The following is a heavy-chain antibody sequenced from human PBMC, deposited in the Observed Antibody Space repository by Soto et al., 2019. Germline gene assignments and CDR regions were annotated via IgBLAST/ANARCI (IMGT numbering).Heavy chain of an antibody. CDR2: IGPYTGVT. Sequence: ASVKVSCKASGYTFTTYGFSWVRQAPGQGLDWMGSIGPYTGVTNYAQQFQGRVTMTTDTSTSTAYMELRSLTSDDTAVYYCARDGDGPGRHYDYWGQGTLVTVSS. D-gene: IGHD3-10*01. V-gene: IGHV1-18*01. CDR3: ARDGDGPGRHYDY. J-gene: IGHJ4*02. CDR1: GYTFTTYG.